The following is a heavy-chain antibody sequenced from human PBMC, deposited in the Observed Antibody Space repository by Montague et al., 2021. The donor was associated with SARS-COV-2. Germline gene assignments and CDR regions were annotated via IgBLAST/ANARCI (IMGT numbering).Heavy chain of an antibody. CDR1: DITFSKYS. D-gene: IGHD3-3*02. J-gene: IGHJ4*02. CDR3: ATDLFAFRRSEGRDY. CDR2: ISGDGRTI. V-gene: IGHV3-48*02. Sequence: SLSLSCAASDITFSKYSMDWVRQAPGKGLEWISYISGDGRTIHYADSVRGRFTISRDNAVRSLYVEMTRLRDEDTATYYCATDLFAFRRSEGRDYWGQGTLVTVSS.